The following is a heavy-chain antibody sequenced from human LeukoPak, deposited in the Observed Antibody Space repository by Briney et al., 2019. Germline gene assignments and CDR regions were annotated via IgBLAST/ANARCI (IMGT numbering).Heavy chain of an antibody. CDR1: GFTVSSNY. D-gene: IGHD3-22*01. CDR3: ARAPYYYDSSGYYPFDY. J-gene: IGHJ4*02. Sequence: PGGSLRLSCAASGFTVSSNYMSWVRQAPGKGLEWVSVIYSGGSTYYADSVKGRFTISRHNSKNTLYLQMNSLRAEDTAVYYCARAPYYYDSSGYYPFDYWGQGTLVTVSS. CDR2: IYSGGST. V-gene: IGHV3-53*04.